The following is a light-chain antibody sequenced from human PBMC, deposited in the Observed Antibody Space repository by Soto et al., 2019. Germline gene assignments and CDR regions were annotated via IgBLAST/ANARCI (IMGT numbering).Light chain of an antibody. Sequence: EIVMTQSPATLSLSPGERAALSCRASQSIHSELAWYQQKPGQPPRLLIYGASTRATGVPARFTGSESGSEFTLTISGLQSEDCAVDDCQQGHNGPLTFGQGTRLEI. CDR1: QSIHSE. J-gene: IGKJ2*01. CDR2: GAS. CDR3: QQGHNGPLT. V-gene: IGKV3-15*01.